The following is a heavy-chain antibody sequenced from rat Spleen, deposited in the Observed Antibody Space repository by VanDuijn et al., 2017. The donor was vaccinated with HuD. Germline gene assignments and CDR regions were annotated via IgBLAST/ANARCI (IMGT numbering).Heavy chain of an antibody. D-gene: IGHD5-1*01. CDR1: GFTFSNYY. CDR3: TTFLGGRGY. V-gene: IGHV5-20*01. Sequence: EVQLVESGGGLVQPGRSLKLSCVASGFTFSNYYMAWVRQAPTKGLEWVAYISYDGTATYYRDSVKGRVTISRENTKSTLYLQMNSLRSDDTATYYCTTFLGGRGYWGQGVMVTVSS. CDR2: ISYDGTAT. J-gene: IGHJ2*01.